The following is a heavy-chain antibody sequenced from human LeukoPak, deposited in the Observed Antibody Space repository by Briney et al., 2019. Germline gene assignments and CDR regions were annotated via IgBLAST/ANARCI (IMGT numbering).Heavy chain of an antibody. CDR2: IRSKANSYAT. Sequence: PGGSLRHSCAPSGFTFSGSAMHWVRQASGKGLTWVGRIRSKANSYATAYAASVKGRFTISRDDSKNTAYLQMNGLKTEDTAVYYCVSPSNYDFWSGPADYWGQGTLVTVSS. CDR3: VSPSNYDFWSGPADY. J-gene: IGHJ4*02. V-gene: IGHV3-73*01. CDR1: GFTFSGSA. D-gene: IGHD3-3*01.